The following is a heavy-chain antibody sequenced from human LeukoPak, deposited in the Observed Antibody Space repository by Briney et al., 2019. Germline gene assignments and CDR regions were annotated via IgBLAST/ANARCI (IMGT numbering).Heavy chain of an antibody. V-gene: IGHV1-24*01. CDR1: GYTVTAVS. Sequence: ASVKVSCKVSGYTVTAVSINWVRQAPGKGLEWMGGFDPEDDETIYAQNFQGRVTMTEDTSTDTAYMELSSLRSEDTAMYYCTKSLGSNGGILFDFLGQGTLVTVSS. J-gene: IGHJ4*02. CDR3: TKSLGSNGGILFDF. D-gene: IGHD3-16*01. CDR2: FDPEDDET.